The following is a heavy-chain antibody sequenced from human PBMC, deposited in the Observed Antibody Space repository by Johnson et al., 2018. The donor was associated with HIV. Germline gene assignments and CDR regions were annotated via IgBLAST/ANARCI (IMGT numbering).Heavy chain of an antibody. CDR1: GFIFSRSW. J-gene: IGHJ3*02. Sequence: VQLVESGGGLVQPGGSLRLSCAASGFIFSRSWMHWVRQAPGKGLEWVSVIYSGGSTYYADSVKGRFTISRDNSKNTLFLQMNSLRAEDTAVYYCARGPYYYDNFGFFGAFDIWGQGTVVTVSS. V-gene: IGHV3-66*02. CDR2: IYSGGST. D-gene: IGHD3-22*01. CDR3: ARGPYYYDNFGFFGAFDI.